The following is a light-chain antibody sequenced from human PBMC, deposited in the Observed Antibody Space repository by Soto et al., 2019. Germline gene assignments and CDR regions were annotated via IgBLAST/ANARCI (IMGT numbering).Light chain of an antibody. CDR2: GAS. CDR1: QSVSSN. V-gene: IGKV3-15*01. Sequence: EIVMTQSPATLSVSPGERATLSCRASQSVSSNLAWYQQKPGQAPRLLIYGASTRATGIPARFSGSGSGTEFTLTISSLQSEDFAVYYCHQYNNWPPRYTFGQGTKLDIK. J-gene: IGKJ2*01. CDR3: HQYNNWPPRYT.